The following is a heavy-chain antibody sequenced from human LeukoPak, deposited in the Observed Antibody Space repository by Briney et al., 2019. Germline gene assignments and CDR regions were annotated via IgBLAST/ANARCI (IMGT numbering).Heavy chain of an antibody. CDR1: GFTFSSYA. V-gene: IGHV3-30*04. CDR2: ISYDGSNK. Sequence: PGGSLRLSCAASGFTFSSYAMHWVRQAPGKGLEWVAVISYDGSNKYYADSVKGRFTISRDNSKNTLYLQMNSLRAEDTAVYYCAIGHCSSTSCSNFDYWGQGTLVTVSS. J-gene: IGHJ4*02. D-gene: IGHD2-2*01. CDR3: AIGHCSSTSCSNFDY.